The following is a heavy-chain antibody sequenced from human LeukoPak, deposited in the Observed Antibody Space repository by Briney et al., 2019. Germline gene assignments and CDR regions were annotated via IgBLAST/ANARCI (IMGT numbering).Heavy chain of an antibody. J-gene: IGHJ4*02. CDR1: GFTFSSYG. V-gene: IGHV3-30*02. CDR2: IRYDGSNK. D-gene: IGHD3-22*01. Sequence: GGSLRLSCAASGFTFSSYGMHWVRQAPGKGLEGVAFIRYDGSNKYYADSVKGRFTISRDNSKNTLYLQMNSLRAEDTAVYYCAKVWDDSSGYLQYYFDYWGQGTLVTVSS. CDR3: AKVWDDSSGYLQYYFDY.